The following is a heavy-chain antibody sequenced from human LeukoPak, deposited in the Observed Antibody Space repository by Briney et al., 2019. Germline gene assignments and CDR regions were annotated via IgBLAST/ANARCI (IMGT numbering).Heavy chain of an antibody. Sequence: GASVKVSCQASGYTFTGYYMHWVRQAPGQGLEGIGWINPNSGGTNYAQKFQRRVTMTRDTSISTAYVELSRLRSDDTAVYYCARDVGLGGYDLGANFDYWGQGTLVTVSS. CDR3: ARDVGLGGYDLGANFDY. CDR2: INPNSGGT. J-gene: IGHJ4*02. D-gene: IGHD5-12*01. V-gene: IGHV1-2*02. CDR1: GYTFTGYY.